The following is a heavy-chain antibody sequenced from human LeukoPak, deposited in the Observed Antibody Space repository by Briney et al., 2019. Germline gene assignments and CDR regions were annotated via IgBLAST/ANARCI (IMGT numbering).Heavy chain of an antibody. CDR1: GDSISSYF. CDR2: IYYTVRT. V-gene: IGHV4-59*08. J-gene: IGHJ5*02. Sequence: TLALTWAGSGDSISSYFWSGIRQPPGKGLEWIGTIYYTVRTIYNPSLTSRVTISVDSTTNQFSLKLSSLTAADTAVYYCARRVIESAVISDRNWFDPWGQGTLVTVSS. CDR3: ARRVIESAVISDRNWFDP. D-gene: IGHD3-3*02.